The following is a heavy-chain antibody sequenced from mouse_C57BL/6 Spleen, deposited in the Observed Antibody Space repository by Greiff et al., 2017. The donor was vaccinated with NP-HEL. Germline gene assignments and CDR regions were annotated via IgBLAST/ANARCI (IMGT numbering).Heavy chain of an antibody. CDR1: GFTFSSYA. CDR3: TREGIYDGYYWFAY. V-gene: IGHV5-9-1*02. J-gene: IGHJ3*01. CDR2: ISSGGDYI. D-gene: IGHD2-3*01. Sequence: EVKVVESGEGLVKPGGSLKLSCAASGFTFSSYAMSWVRQTPEKRLEWVAYISSGGDYIYYADTVKGRFTISRDNARNTLYLQMSSLKSEDTAMYYCTREGIYDGYYWFAYWGQGTLVTVSA.